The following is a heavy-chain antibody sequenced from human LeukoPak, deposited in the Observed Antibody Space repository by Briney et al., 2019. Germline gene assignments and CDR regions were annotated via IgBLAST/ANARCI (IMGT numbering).Heavy chain of an antibody. V-gene: IGHV3-53*01. Sequence: SGGSLRLSCAASGFTVSRNYMSWVRQAPGKGLEWVSVIYSGGNTYYADFVKGRFTISRDNSKNTLYLQINSLPAEDTAVYYCANLPRGDYWGLGTLVTVSS. D-gene: IGHD3-10*01. CDR1: GFTVSRNY. J-gene: IGHJ4*02. CDR3: ANLPRGDY. CDR2: IYSGGNT.